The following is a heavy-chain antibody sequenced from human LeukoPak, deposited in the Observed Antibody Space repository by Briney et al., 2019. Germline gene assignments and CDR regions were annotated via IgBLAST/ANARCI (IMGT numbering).Heavy chain of an antibody. CDR3: ARTRHGYWGY. D-gene: IGHD5-18*01. V-gene: IGHV3-7*05. CDR1: GFTFSSYW. CDR2: IKEDGSEK. J-gene: IGHJ4*02. Sequence: GGSLRLSCAASGFTFSSYWMSWVRQAPGKGLEWVANIKEDGSEKNYVDSVKGRFTISRDNAKSSLYLHMNSLRAEDTAVYYCARTRHGYWGYWGQGTLVTVSS.